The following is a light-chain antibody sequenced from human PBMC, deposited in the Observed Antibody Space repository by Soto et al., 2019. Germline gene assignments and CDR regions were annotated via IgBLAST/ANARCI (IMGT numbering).Light chain of an antibody. V-gene: IGKV3-11*01. Sequence: EIVLTQSPATLSLSPGERASLSCRASQSVTTYLAWYQQKPGQAPRLLIYDSSNRATGIPARFSGSGSGTDFTLTISSLESEDFAVYYCQQYGSSGTFGQGTKVDI. CDR3: QQYGSSGT. CDR2: DSS. J-gene: IGKJ1*01. CDR1: QSVTTY.